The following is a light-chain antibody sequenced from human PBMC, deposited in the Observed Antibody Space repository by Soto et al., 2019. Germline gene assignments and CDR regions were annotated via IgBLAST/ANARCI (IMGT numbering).Light chain of an antibody. CDR2: GAS. CDR3: QQYGSSLT. J-gene: IGKJ5*01. CDR1: QSVSSY. Sequence: EIVLTQSPATLSLSPGERATLSCRASQSVSSYLAWYQQKPGQAPSLLIYGASSRATGIPDRFSGSGSGTEFTLTISRLEPEDFAVYDCQQYGSSLTFGQGTRLEIK. V-gene: IGKV3-20*01.